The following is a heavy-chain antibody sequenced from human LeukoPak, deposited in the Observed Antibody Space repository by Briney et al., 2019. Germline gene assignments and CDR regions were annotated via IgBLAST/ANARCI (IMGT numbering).Heavy chain of an antibody. CDR2: IYHTGNS. CDR1: GGSVSSDY. J-gene: IGHJ4*02. Sequence: PSETLSLTCTVPGGSVSSDYWSWIRQPPGKGLEWIGYIYHTGNSDYNPSLKSRATISLDTSKNQFSLKLTSVTAADTAVYFCARHPFSSPFDYWGQGTLVTVSS. V-gene: IGHV4-59*08. D-gene: IGHD2/OR15-2a*01. CDR3: ARHPFSSPFDY.